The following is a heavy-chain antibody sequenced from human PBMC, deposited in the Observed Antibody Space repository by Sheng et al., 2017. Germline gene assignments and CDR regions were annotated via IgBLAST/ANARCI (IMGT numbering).Heavy chain of an antibody. D-gene: IGHD5-12*01. CDR2: ISYDGSNK. J-gene: IGHJ4*02. CDR3: AKGMAEMATIGDFDY. V-gene: IGHV3-30*18. CDR1: GFTFSSYG. Sequence: QVQLVESGGGVVQPGRSLRLSCAASGFTFSSYGMHWVRQAPGKGLEWVAVISYDGSNKYYADSVKGRFTISRDNSKNTLYLQMNSLRAEDTAVYYCAKGMAEMATIGDFDYWGQGTLVTVSS.